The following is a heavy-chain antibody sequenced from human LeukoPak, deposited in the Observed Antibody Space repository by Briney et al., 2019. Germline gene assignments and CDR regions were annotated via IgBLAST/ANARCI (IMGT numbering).Heavy chain of an antibody. CDR1: GVSFSRYY. CDR3: ARGATISETGYFDF. V-gene: IGHV4-34*01. Sequence: SETLSLTCAVYGVSFSRYYWSWIRQSPGKGLEWIAEIDHRGDINYNPSVKSRVTISVDTSKNQFSLKVRSLSAADTAVYYCARGATISETGYFDFWGQGTLVTVSS. D-gene: IGHD5-24*01. CDR2: IDHRGDI. J-gene: IGHJ4*03.